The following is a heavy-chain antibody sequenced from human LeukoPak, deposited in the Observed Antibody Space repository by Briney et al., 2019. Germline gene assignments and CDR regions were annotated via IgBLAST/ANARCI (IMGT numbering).Heavy chain of an antibody. CDR2: VYYSGNT. J-gene: IGHJ4*02. CDR3: ARWGGHFFDN. V-gene: IGHV4-39*01. CDR1: GGSTSSGSHY. Sequence: SETLSLTCTVSGGSTSSGSHYWAWVRQPPGQGLEWIGNVYYSGNTYFHPSYGGRAAISVDTSKNQLSLKLPSVTAADTAVYYCARWGGHFFDNWGQGTLVTVSS. D-gene: IGHD3-16*01.